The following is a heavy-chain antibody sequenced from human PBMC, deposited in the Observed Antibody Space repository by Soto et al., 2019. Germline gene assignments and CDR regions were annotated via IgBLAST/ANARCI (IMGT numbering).Heavy chain of an antibody. V-gene: IGHV4-34*01. D-gene: IGHD6-19*01. Sequence: SETLSLTCAASGESFSDFYWSWIRQPPGKGLEWIGEINHSGSTNYNPSLKSRVTISVDTSKNQSSLKLSSVTAADTAVYYCARVQQWLPRAYYYYYGMDVWGQGTTVTVSS. J-gene: IGHJ6*02. CDR1: GESFSDFY. CDR2: INHSGST. CDR3: ARVQQWLPRAYYYYYGMDV.